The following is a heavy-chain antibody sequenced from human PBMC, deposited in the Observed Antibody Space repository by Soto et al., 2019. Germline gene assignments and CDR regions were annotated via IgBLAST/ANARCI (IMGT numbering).Heavy chain of an antibody. CDR2: ISGSGDVT. CDR3: RVRAVIGTTLSFFDY. V-gene: IGHV3-23*01. Sequence: PGGSLRLSCAASGSTFDIYGMSWVRQAPGKGLEWVSVISGSGDVTYYADSVKGRFTISRDNSKNTLYLQMNSLRAEDTAVYFCRVRAVIGTTLSFFDYWGQGTLVTVSS. CDR1: GSTFDIYG. J-gene: IGHJ4*02. D-gene: IGHD1-1*01.